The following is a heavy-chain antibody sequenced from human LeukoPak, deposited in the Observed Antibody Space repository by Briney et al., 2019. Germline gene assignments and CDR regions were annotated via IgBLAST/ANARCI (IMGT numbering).Heavy chain of an antibody. Sequence: PSVTLSLTCTVSGASISTSSYCWGWIRQPPGKGLEWIGTISCRGGNYYNPSLQTRVTTSVDTSSNQFSLKLSSVTAADTAVYYCARRNYPYYFDYWGRGTLVTVSS. V-gene: IGHV4-39*01. CDR1: GASISTSSYC. CDR3: ARRNYPYYFDY. D-gene: IGHD4-11*01. J-gene: IGHJ4*02. CDR2: ISCRGGN.